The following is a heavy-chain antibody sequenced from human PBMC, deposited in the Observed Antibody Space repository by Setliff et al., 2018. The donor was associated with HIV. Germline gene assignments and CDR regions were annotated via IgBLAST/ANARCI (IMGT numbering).Heavy chain of an antibody. J-gene: IGHJ3*01. CDR3: ARGSGSGYDPRGAFNF. Sequence: PGGSLRLSCAASGFTFNNAWMYWVRQAPGKGLEWVGRIKSKTDGGTTDYSAPVNGRFSLSRDDSKNTLYLQMNSLKTEDTAVYYCARGSGSGYDPRGAFNFWGLGTLVTVSS. V-gene: IGHV3-15*01. CDR2: IKSKTDGGTT. CDR1: GFTFNNAW. D-gene: IGHD5-12*01.